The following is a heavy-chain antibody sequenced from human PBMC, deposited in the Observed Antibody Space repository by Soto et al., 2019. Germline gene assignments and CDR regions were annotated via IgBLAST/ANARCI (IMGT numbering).Heavy chain of an antibody. CDR1: GGTFSSYA. CDR3: ARVSPPRDSSGYSRDY. D-gene: IGHD3-22*01. V-gene: IGHV1-69*13. J-gene: IGHJ4*02. CDR2: IIPIFGTA. Sequence: SVKVSCKASGGTFSSYAISWVRQAPGQGLEWMGGIIPIFGTANYAQKFQGRVTITADESTSTAYMELSSLRSEDTAVYYCARVSPPRDSSGYSRDYWGQGTLVNVSS.